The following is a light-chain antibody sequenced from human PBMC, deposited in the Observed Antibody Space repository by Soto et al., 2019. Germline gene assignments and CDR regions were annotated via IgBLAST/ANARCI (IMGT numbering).Light chain of an antibody. CDR2: LGS. CDR3: MQAIQTPFT. Sequence: DIVMTQSPLSLPVNPGEPASISCRSSQSLLHSNGYNYLDWYLQKPGQSPQLLIYLGSNRASGVPDRFSGSGSGTDFTLKISRVEAEDVGVYYCMQAIQTPFTFGPGTKVDIK. J-gene: IGKJ3*01. CDR1: QSLLHSNGYNY. V-gene: IGKV2-28*01.